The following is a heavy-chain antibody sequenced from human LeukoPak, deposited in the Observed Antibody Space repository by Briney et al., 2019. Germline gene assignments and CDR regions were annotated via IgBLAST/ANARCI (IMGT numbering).Heavy chain of an antibody. CDR1: GFTFSSFE. Sequence: GGSLRLSCAASGFTFSSFEMNWVRQAPGKGLEWVSYISSSASDKYYADSVKGRFTISRDNAKNTLYLQMNSLRAEDTAVYYCARRTFGAFAIWGQGTMVTVSS. D-gene: IGHD3-16*01. J-gene: IGHJ3*02. V-gene: IGHV3-48*03. CDR2: ISSSASDK. CDR3: ARRTFGAFAI.